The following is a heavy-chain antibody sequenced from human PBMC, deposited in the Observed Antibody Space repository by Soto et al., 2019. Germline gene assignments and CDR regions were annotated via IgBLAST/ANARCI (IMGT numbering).Heavy chain of an antibody. CDR1: GGSITSGGHY. CDR3: ARVTDPVVTASTPFDH. Sequence: SETLSLTCTVSGGSITSGGHYWAWIRQHPGKGLEWIGYMFHSGSTHYNPSLKSRISISVDTSKNQFSLKLSSVTAPDTAVYYCARVTDPVVTASTPFDHWGQGTLVTVSS. J-gene: IGHJ4*02. D-gene: IGHD2-21*02. CDR2: MFHSGST. V-gene: IGHV4-31*03.